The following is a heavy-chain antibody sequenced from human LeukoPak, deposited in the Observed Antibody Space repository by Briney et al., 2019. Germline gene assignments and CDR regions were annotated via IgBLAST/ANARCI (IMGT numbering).Heavy chain of an antibody. Sequence: GGSLRLSCAASGFTFSTYVMNWVRQAPGKGLEWVSAISGSGGSTYYADSVKGRFTISRDNSKNTLYLQMNSLRAEDTAVYYCAKDLWIGPPGTDYWGQGTTVTVSS. J-gene: IGHJ4*03. CDR3: AKDLWIGPPGTDY. CDR1: GFTFSTYV. CDR2: ISGSGGST. V-gene: IGHV3-23*01. D-gene: IGHD3-10*01.